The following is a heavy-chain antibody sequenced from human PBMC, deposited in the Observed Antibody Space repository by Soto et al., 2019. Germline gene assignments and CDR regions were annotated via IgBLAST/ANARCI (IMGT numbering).Heavy chain of an antibody. CDR3: ARDLHDYVSFRFDP. D-gene: IGHD3-16*01. CDR1: VFTFSSYS. CDR2: ISRSSSYI. V-gene: IGHV3-21*01. J-gene: IGHJ5*02. Sequence: GGSLRLSCAASVFTFSSYSMNWVRQAPGKGLEWVSSISRSSSYIYYADSVKGRFTISRDNAKNSLYLQMNSLRAEDTAVYYCARDLHDYVSFRFDPWGQGTLVTVSS.